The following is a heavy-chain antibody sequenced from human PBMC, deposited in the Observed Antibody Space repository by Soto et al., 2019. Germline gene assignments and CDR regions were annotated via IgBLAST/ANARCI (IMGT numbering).Heavy chain of an antibody. D-gene: IGHD3-10*01. CDR3: ARGGGTSHAPLP. Sequence: QVQLAQSGAEVKKPGASVKVSCKASGYTFTGYFMHWVRQAPGQGLEWMGWINPNSGATKYAQKFQGRVTLTRDTSINTAYMEMRMLSSDDTAVYYCARGGGTSHAPLPWGEGTLVTVSA. CDR1: GYTFTGYF. CDR2: INPNSGAT. J-gene: IGHJ5*02. V-gene: IGHV1-2*02.